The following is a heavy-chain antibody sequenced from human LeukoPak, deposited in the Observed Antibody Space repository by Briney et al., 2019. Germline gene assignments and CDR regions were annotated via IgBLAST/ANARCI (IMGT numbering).Heavy chain of an antibody. D-gene: IGHD3-22*01. Sequence: SETLSLTCTVSGGSISSYYWSWIRQPPGKGLEWIGYIYYSGSTNYNPSLKSRVTISVDTSKKQFSLKLSSVTAADTAVYYCARDESYYYDSSGYPVDAFDIWGQGTMVTVSS. J-gene: IGHJ3*02. CDR3: ARDESYYYDSSGYPVDAFDI. V-gene: IGHV4-59*01. CDR2: IYYSGST. CDR1: GGSISSYY.